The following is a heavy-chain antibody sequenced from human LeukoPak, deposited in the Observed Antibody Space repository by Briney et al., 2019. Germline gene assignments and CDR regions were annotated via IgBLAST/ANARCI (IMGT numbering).Heavy chain of an antibody. V-gene: IGHV3-48*01. CDR3: ASSGWFDYLTDY. CDR1: GFTFSDYS. CDR2: ISSSSSFI. D-gene: IGHD6-19*01. J-gene: IGHJ4*02. Sequence: PGGSLRLSCAASGFTFSDYSMNWVRQAPGKGLEWVSYISSSSSFIYYADSVKGRFTISRDNAKNSLYLQMNSLRAEDTAVYYCASSGWFDYLTDYWGQGTLVTVSS.